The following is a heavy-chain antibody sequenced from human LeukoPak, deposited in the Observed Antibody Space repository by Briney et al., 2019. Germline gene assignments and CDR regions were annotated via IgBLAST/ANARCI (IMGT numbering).Heavy chain of an antibody. CDR3: ARDKAGTLAFDI. V-gene: IGHV3-7*03. J-gene: IGHJ3*02. CDR1: GFTFNSYW. Sequence: GGSLRLSCAASGFTFNSYWMSWVRLAPGKGLEWVANMNQDGSEKYYVESVRGRFTISRDNAKNSLYLQMNSLRAEDTAVYYCARDKAGTLAFDIWGQGTMATVSS. CDR2: MNQDGSEK.